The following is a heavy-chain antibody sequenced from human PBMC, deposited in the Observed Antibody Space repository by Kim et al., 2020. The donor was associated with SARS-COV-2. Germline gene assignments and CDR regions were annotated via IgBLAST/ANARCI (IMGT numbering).Heavy chain of an antibody. Sequence: ASVKVSCKASGYTFTSYAMNWVRQAPGQGLEWMGWINTNTGNPTYAQGFTGRFVFSLDTSVSTAYLQISSLKAEDTAVYYCARGAYYDFWSGYYSPYYYYMDVWGKGTTVTVSS. CDR3: ARGAYYDFWSGYYSPYYYYMDV. V-gene: IGHV7-4-1*02. D-gene: IGHD3-3*01. CDR2: INTNTGNP. CDR1: GYTFTSYA. J-gene: IGHJ6*03.